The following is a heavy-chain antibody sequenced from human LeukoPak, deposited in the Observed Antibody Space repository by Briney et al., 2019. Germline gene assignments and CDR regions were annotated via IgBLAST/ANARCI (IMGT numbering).Heavy chain of an antibody. CDR1: GYTFTRSA. CDR2: ISAYNGNT. V-gene: IGHV1-18*01. J-gene: IGHJ5*02. D-gene: IGHD2-2*01. Sequence: ASVKVSCKASGYTFTRSAISWVRQAPGQGLEWMGWISAYNGNTNYAQKLQGRVTMTTDTSTSTAYMELRSRRSDDTAVYYRARNWGGYCSTTAGLIVDEAWGQGTLVTVSS. CDR3: ARNWGGYCSTTAGLIVDEA.